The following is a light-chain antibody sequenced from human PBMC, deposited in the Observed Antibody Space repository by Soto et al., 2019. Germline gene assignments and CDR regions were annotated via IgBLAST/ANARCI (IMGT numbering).Light chain of an antibody. Sequence: DIQMTQSPSSVSASVGDRVTITCRASQGVGSWLAWYQQKPGKSPKLLIYAASSLQSWVPSRFSGSGSGTDFTLNISSMQPEDFATYYCQQANSFPWTFGQGTKVEIK. CDR1: QGVGSW. CDR2: AAS. V-gene: IGKV1-12*01. J-gene: IGKJ1*01. CDR3: QQANSFPWT.